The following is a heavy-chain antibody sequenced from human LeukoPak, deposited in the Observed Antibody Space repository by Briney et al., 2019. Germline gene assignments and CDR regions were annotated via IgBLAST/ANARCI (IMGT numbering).Heavy chain of an antibody. Sequence: GGSLRLSCAASGFTFSTYAMSWVRQAPGKGLEWVSTITDSGTNTDYADSVKGRFTISRDNAKNTLYLQMNSLRAEDTAVYYCASSQWEPLDHWGQGTLVTVSS. CDR3: ASSQWEPLDH. D-gene: IGHD1-26*01. CDR2: ITDSGTNT. V-gene: IGHV3-23*01. J-gene: IGHJ4*02. CDR1: GFTFSTYA.